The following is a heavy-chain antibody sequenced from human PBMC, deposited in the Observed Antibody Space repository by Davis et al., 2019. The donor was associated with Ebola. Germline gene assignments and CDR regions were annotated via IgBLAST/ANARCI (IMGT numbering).Heavy chain of an antibody. V-gene: IGHV3-30-3*01. J-gene: IGHJ4*02. CDR2: ISYAGSNK. CDR1: GSTFTSYA. CDR3: ARDGGAAAGSRFDY. Sequence: PGGSLRPSCVALGSTFTSYAMHWVRQAQGKGLEWVAVISYAGSNKYYAASVKGRFTISRDNSKNTLYLQMNSLRAEDTAVYYCARDGGAAAGSRFDYWGQGTLVTVSS. D-gene: IGHD6-13*01.